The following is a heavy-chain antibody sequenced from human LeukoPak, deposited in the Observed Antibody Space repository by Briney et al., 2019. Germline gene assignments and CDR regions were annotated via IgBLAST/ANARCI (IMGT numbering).Heavy chain of an antibody. CDR3: ARQDGVLDGYNSDDWDYFDY. Sequence: PSETPSLTCAVSGGSTTDSRYCWVSTRQSAGKGLGWIGRVNFSGTTYYNPSVQTRLTISRETPTKLCSLTRTAVSATDTAVYYCARQDGVLDGYNSDDWDYFDYWGQGTLVTVYS. V-gene: IGHV4-39*01. D-gene: IGHD5-24*01. CDR2: VNFSGTT. J-gene: IGHJ4*02. CDR1: GGSTTDSRYC.